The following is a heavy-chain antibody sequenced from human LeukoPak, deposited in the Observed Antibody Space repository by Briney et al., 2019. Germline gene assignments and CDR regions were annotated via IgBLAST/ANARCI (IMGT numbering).Heavy chain of an antibody. V-gene: IGHV1-8*01. J-gene: IGHJ5*02. CDR2: MNPKSGNT. Sequence: ASVKVSCKASGYTFTSFDINWVRQATGQGLEWMGWMNPKSGNTGYAQKFQGRVTMTRDTSINTAYMELTGLRSEDTAVYYCATRWAIPAVRSGTWSNWFDPWGQGTLVTVSS. D-gene: IGHD2-2*01. CDR1: GYTFTSFD. CDR3: ATRWAIPAVRSGTWSNWFDP.